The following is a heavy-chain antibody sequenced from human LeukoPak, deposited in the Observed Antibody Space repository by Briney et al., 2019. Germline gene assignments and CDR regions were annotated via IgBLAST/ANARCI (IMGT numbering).Heavy chain of an antibody. D-gene: IGHD3-22*01. CDR3: ARDLYDSSGYSPHFDY. Sequence: MTGGSLRLSCAASGFTFSIYAMNWVRQAPGEGLEWVSSIGGSSTSLYYADSLKGRFTISRDNAKNSLYLQMNSLRAEDTAVYYCARDLYDSSGYSPHFDYWGQGTLVTVSS. V-gene: IGHV3-21*01. CDR2: IGGSSTSL. J-gene: IGHJ4*02. CDR1: GFTFSIYA.